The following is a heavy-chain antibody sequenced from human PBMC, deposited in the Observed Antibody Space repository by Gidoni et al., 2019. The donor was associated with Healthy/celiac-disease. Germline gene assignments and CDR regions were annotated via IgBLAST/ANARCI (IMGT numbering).Heavy chain of an antibody. Sequence: EVQLVESGGGLVQPGRSLRLSCAASGFTLDDYAMHWVRQAPGKGLEWVSGISWNSGSIGYADSVKGRFTISRDNAKNSLYLQMNSLRAEDTALYYCAKEASTGSGETIYYYGMDVWGQGTTVTVSS. CDR1: GFTLDDYA. J-gene: IGHJ6*02. CDR3: AKEASTGSGETIYYYGMDV. CDR2: ISWNSGSI. D-gene: IGHD1-1*01. V-gene: IGHV3-9*01.